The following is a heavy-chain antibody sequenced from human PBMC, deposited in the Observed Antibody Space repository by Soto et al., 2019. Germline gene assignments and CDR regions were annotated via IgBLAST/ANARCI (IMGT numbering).Heavy chain of an antibody. Sequence: PSETLSLTCAVSGGSISSSNWWSWVRQPPGKGLEWIGEIYHSGSTNYNPSLKSRVTISVDKSKNQFSLKLSSVTAADTAVYYCARALVVCSGGSCYSGSNWFDPCGQGTLVTVSS. CDR1: GGSISSSNW. CDR3: ARALVVCSGGSCYSGSNWFDP. J-gene: IGHJ5*02. D-gene: IGHD2-15*01. CDR2: IYHSGST. V-gene: IGHV4-4*02.